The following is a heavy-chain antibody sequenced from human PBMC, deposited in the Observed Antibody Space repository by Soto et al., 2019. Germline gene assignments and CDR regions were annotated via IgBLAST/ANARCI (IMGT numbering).Heavy chain of an antibody. CDR3: ARGYSGYDVDAIDI. CDR2: ISGNGGST. D-gene: IGHD5-12*01. V-gene: IGHV3-23*01. Sequence: GGSLRLSCAASGFTFSSYAMRWVRQAPGKGLEWVSAISGNGGSTYYADSVKGRFTISRDNSKNTLYLQMNSLRAEDTAVYYWARGYSGYDVDAIDIWGQGTMVTVSS. CDR1: GFTFSSYA. J-gene: IGHJ3*02.